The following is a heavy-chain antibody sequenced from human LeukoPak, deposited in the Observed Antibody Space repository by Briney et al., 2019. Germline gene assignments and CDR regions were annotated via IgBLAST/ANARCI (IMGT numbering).Heavy chain of an antibody. J-gene: IGHJ4*02. V-gene: IGHV4-59*08. Sequence: PSETLSLTCTVSGGSISSYYWSWIRQPPGKGLEWIGSIYHSGSTYYNPSLKSRVTISVDTSKNQFSLKLSSVTAADTAVYYCASGRPTDYWGQGTLVTVSS. CDR1: GGSISSYY. CDR3: ASGRPTDY. CDR2: IYHSGST. D-gene: IGHD1-26*01.